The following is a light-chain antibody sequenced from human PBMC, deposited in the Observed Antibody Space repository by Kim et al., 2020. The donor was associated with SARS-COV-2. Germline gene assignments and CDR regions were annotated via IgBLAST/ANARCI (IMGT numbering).Light chain of an antibody. CDR3: NSRDSNDNVV. CDR1: SIRSYY. Sequence: SSELTQEPAVSVALGQTVRITCKGDSIRSYYATWYQQKPGQAPIVVIYGKNNRPSGIPDRFSGSSSGNTASLTITGTQAGDEADYYCNSRDSNDNVVFGGGTQLTVL. V-gene: IGLV3-19*01. J-gene: IGLJ2*01. CDR2: GKN.